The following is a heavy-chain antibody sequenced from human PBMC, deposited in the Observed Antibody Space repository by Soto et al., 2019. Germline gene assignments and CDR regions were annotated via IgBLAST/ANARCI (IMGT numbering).Heavy chain of an antibody. Sequence: QVQLVQSGAEVKKPGASVKVSCKASGYTFTSYGISWVRQAPGQGLEWMGWISAYNGNTNYAQKLQGRVTMTTDTSTSTAYMELRSLRSDDTAVYYCARDVGRASGWYANISWYYYYGMALWGQGTTVTVSS. CDR2: ISAYNGNT. CDR1: GYTFTSYG. CDR3: ARDVGRASGWYANISWYYYYGMAL. J-gene: IGHJ6*02. V-gene: IGHV1-18*01. D-gene: IGHD6-19*01.